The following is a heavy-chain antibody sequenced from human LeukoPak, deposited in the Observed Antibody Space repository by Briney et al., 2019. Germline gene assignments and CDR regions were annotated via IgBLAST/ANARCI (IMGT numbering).Heavy chain of an antibody. CDR1: GFTFSSYA. CDR3: ARSTGYCSGTGSCYSFDY. Sequence: QPGGSLRLSCAASGFTFSSYAMSWVRQAPGKGLEWVSAISGSGGSTYYADSVKGRFTISRDNSKNSLYLQMNSLRAEDTAVYFCARSTGYCSGTGSCYSFDYWGQGTLVTISS. D-gene: IGHD2-15*01. J-gene: IGHJ4*02. CDR2: ISGSGGST. V-gene: IGHV3-23*01.